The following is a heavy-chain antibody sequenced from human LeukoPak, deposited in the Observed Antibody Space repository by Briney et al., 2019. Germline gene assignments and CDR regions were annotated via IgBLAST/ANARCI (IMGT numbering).Heavy chain of an antibody. CDR3: ALGTAMESDY. CDR1: GFTVSSNY. Sequence: GGSLRLSCAASGFTVSSNYMSWVRQAPGKGLEWVSVIYSGGSTYCADSVKGRFTISRHNSKNTLYLQMNSLRAEDTVVYYCALGTAMESDYWGQGTLVTVSS. D-gene: IGHD5-18*01. J-gene: IGHJ4*02. CDR2: IYSGGST. V-gene: IGHV3-53*04.